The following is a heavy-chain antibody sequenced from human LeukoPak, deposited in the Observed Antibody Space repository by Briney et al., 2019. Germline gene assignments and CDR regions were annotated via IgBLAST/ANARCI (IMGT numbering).Heavy chain of an antibody. Sequence: ASVKVSCKASGYTFTSYYMHWVRQAPGQGLEWMGIINPSGGSTSYAQKFQGRVTMTTDKSTTTAYMELSSLRSEETGVYYCARDTVGYCSSTSCPYGMDVWGKGTTVTVSS. CDR2: INPSGGST. J-gene: IGHJ6*04. CDR3: ARDTVGYCSSTSCPYGMDV. V-gene: IGHV1-46*01. CDR1: GYTFTSYY. D-gene: IGHD2-2*01.